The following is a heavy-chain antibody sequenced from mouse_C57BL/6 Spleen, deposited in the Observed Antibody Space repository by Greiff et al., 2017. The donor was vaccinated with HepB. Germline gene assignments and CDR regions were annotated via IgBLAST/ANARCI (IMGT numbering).Heavy chain of an antibody. CDR1: GYSITSGYN. D-gene: IGHD1-1*01. Sequence: EVQLVESGPGMVKPSQSLSLTCTVTGYSITSGYNWHWIRHFPGNKLEWMGYISYSGSTNYNPSLKSRISITHDTSKNHFFLKLNSVTTEDTATYYCARGDGSYFDYWGQGTTLTVSS. CDR3: ARGDGSYFDY. CDR2: ISYSGST. V-gene: IGHV3-1*01. J-gene: IGHJ2*01.